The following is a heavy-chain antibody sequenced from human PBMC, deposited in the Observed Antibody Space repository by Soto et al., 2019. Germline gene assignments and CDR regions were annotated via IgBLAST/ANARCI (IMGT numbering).Heavy chain of an antibody. V-gene: IGHV1-69*08. Sequence: QVQLVQSGAEVKKPGSSVKVSCKASGGTFSRYSITWVRQAPGHGLEWIGRIIPIFGIASYAQKFQGRGTITADESTSTAYMELSSLRSDDTAVYYCAREDRDRETGLVPAAIDGMDVWGQGTTVTFSS. J-gene: IGHJ6*02. CDR3: AREDRDRETGLVPAAIDGMDV. CDR2: IIPIFGIA. CDR1: GGTFSRYS. D-gene: IGHD2-2*01.